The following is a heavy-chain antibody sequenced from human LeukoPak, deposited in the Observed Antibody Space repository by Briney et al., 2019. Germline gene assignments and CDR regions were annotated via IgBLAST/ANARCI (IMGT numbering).Heavy chain of an antibody. J-gene: IGHJ3*02. CDR3: ARLVGDDFWSGYHGAFDI. V-gene: IGHV4-34*01. CDR1: GGSFSGYY. CDR2: INHSGST. Sequence: SETLSLTCAVYGGSFSGYYWSWIRQPPGKGLEWIGEINHSGSTNYNPSLKSRVTISVDTSKNQFSLKLSSVTATDTAVYYCARLVGDDFWSGYHGAFDIWGQGTMVTVSS. D-gene: IGHD3-3*01.